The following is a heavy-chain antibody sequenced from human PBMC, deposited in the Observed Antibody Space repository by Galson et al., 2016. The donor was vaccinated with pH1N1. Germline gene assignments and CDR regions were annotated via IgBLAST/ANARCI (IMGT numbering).Heavy chain of an antibody. CDR1: GGSISSSNW. D-gene: IGHD3-22*01. Sequence: TLSLTCAVSGGSISSSNWWSWVRQPPGMGLEWIGEIYHSGSTNYNPSLKSRVTISVDKSKNQFSLKLSSVTAADTAAYYCARDPGSSGYYESSGYYRPGAFDIWGQGTMVTVPS. V-gene: IGHV4-4*02. CDR3: ARDPGSSGYYESSGYYRPGAFDI. J-gene: IGHJ3*02. CDR2: IYHSGST.